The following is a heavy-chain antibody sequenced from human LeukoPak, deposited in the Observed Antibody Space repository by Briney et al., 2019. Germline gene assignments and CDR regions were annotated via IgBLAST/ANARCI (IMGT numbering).Heavy chain of an antibody. Sequence: GASVKVSCKASGYTFTGYYMHWVRQAPGQGLEWMGWINPNSGGTNYAQKFQGGVTMTRDTSISTAYMELSRLRSDDTAVYYCARERTPGSGYGVDYWGQGTVVTVSS. CDR3: ARERTPGSGYGVDY. D-gene: IGHD6-25*01. CDR1: GYTFTGYY. J-gene: IGHJ4*02. CDR2: INPNSGGT. V-gene: IGHV1-2*02.